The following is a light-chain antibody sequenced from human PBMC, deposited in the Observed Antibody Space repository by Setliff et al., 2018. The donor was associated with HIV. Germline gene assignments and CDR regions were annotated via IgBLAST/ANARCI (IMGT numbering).Light chain of an antibody. V-gene: IGLV2-14*03. J-gene: IGLJ1*01. Sequence: QSALTQPASVSGSPGQSITISCTGTSSDLGDYDHVSWYQQHPGKAPKLIIFDVTNRPSGVSNRFSGSKSGTTASLTISGLQAEDEADYYCSSYASSSTLGVFGTGTKVTVL. CDR2: DVT. CDR3: SSYASSSTLGV. CDR1: SSDLGDYDH.